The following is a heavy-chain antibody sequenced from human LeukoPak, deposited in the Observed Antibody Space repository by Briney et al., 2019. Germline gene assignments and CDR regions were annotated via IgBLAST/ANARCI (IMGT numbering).Heavy chain of an antibody. J-gene: IGHJ4*02. V-gene: IGHV4-30-2*01. CDR1: GGSISSGGYS. D-gene: IGHD3-10*01. CDR2: IYHSGST. Sequence: TLSLTCAVSGGSISSGGYSWSWIRQPPGKGLEWIGYIYHSGSTYYNPSLKSRVTISVDRSKNQFSLKLSSVTAADTAVYYCARVGGSGRVLDYWGQGTLVTVSS. CDR3: ARVGGSGRVLDY.